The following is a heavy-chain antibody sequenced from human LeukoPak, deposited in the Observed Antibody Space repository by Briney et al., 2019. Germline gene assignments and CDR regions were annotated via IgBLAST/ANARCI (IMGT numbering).Heavy chain of an antibody. D-gene: IGHD3-22*01. V-gene: IGHV3-21*01. CDR2: ISSSGSYI. Sequence: GGSLRLSCAASGFTFSSYSMNWVRQAPGKGLEWVSSISSSGSYIYYADSVKGRFTISRDNAKNSLYLQMNSLRAEDTAVYYCARGRYYDSSGYYQDGFDYWGQGTLVTVSS. CDR3: ARGRYYDSSGYYQDGFDY. CDR1: GFTFSSYS. J-gene: IGHJ4*02.